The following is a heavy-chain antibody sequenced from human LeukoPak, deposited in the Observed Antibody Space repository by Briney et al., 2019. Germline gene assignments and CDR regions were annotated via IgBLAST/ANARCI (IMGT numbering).Heavy chain of an antibody. Sequence: SETLSLTCTVSGGSISSSSYYWGWIRQPPGKGLEWIGSIYYSGSTYYNPSLKSRVTISVDTSKNQFSLKLSSVTAADTAVYYCARDTFSNYDCEVYYYYYYMDVWGKGTTVTVSS. V-gene: IGHV4-39*07. CDR1: GGSISSSSYY. CDR3: ARDTFSNYDCEVYYYYYYMDV. D-gene: IGHD4-11*01. J-gene: IGHJ6*03. CDR2: IYYSGST.